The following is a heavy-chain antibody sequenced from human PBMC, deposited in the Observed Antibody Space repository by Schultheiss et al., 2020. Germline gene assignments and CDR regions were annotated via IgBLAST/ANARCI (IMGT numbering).Heavy chain of an antibody. CDR2: INHSGST. V-gene: IGHV4-34*01. CDR1: GGSFSGYY. J-gene: IGHJ4*02. CDR3: ARDPFPLYDDSGLMVWDY. Sequence: SETLSLTCAVYGGSFSGYYWSWIRQPPGKGLEWIGEINHSGSTNYNPSLKSRVTISVDTSKNQFSLKLSSVTAADTAVYYCARDPFPLYDDSGLMVWDYWGQGTLVTVSS. D-gene: IGHD3-22*01.